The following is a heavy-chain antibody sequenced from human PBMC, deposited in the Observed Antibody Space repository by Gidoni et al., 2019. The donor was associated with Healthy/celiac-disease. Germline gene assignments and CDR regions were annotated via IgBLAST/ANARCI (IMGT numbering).Heavy chain of an antibody. V-gene: IGHV3-21*01. D-gene: IGHD3-22*01. CDR3: ARVGVNYYDSSGYYSDY. Sequence: EVQLVESGGGLVKPGGSLRLSCAASGFTFRSYSMNWVRQAPGKGLEWVSSISSSGSTIYYADSVKGRFTISRDNAKNSLYLQMNSLRAEDTAVYYCARVGVNYYDSSGYYSDYWGQGTLVTVSS. CDR2: ISSSGSTI. J-gene: IGHJ4*02. CDR1: GFTFRSYS.